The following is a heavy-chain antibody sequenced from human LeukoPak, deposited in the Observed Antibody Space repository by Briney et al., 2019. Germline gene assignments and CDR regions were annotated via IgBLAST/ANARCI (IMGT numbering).Heavy chain of an antibody. CDR2: IRYDGSNK. D-gene: IGHD3-22*01. Sequence: GGSLRLSCAASGFSFSSYGMHWVRQAPGKGLEWVAFIRYDGSNKYYADSVKGRFTISRDNAKNTLYLQMNSLRAEDTAVYYCAREYYYDSSGVFDPWGQGTLVTVSS. V-gene: IGHV3-30*02. CDR3: AREYYYDSSGVFDP. CDR1: GFSFSSYG. J-gene: IGHJ5*02.